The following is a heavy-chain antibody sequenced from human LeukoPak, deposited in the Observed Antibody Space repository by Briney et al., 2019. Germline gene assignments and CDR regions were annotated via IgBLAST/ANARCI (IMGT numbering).Heavy chain of an antibody. V-gene: IGHV3-30*18. D-gene: IGHD6-13*01. J-gene: IGHJ6*03. CDR2: ISHDGSLT. CDR1: EFTFSNYG. Sequence: GGSLRLSCAASEFTFSNYGMHWVRQAPGKGLEWVAAISHDGSLTYYADSVKGRFTISRDNSKNTLYLQMNSLRAEDTAVYYCAKTSSWTEDYYYMDVWGKGTTVTVSS. CDR3: AKTSSWTEDYYYMDV.